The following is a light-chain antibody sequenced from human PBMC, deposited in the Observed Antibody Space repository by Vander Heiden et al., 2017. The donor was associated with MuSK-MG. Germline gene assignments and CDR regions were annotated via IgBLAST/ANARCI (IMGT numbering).Light chain of an antibody. J-gene: IGKJ2*01. CDR1: QSVSSY. CDR2: DAS. V-gene: IGKV3-11*01. CDR3: RQHNNWAPYT. Sequence: EIVLTQPPATLSLSPGERATLSCRASQSVSSYLAWYQQKPGQAPRLLIYDASNRATGIPARFSGSGSGTDFTLTISSLEPEDFAVYYCRQHNNWAPYTFGQGTKLEIK.